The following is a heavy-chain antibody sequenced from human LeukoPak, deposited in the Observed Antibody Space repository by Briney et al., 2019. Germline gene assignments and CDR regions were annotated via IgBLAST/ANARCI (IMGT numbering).Heavy chain of an antibody. Sequence: GGSLRLSCSASGFTFSSFWMHRVRHVPGKGLVWVSGVSSDGRITNYADFVKGRFTVSRDTAKNTLSLQMDSLRADDTAIYYCASSFRITGTTYYYWGQGTLVTVSS. CDR1: GFTFSSFW. V-gene: IGHV3-74*01. D-gene: IGHD1-20*01. CDR3: ASSFRITGTTYYY. CDR2: VSSDGRIT. J-gene: IGHJ4*02.